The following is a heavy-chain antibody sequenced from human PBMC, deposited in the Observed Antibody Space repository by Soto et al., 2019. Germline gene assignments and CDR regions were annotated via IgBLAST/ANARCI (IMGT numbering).Heavy chain of an antibody. Sequence: EEQLVESGGGLVQPGGSLRLSCAASGFSFSFYSMNWVRQAPGKGLEWLSYISTTSNFIYYADSVKGRFTISRDNAKKSLYLQMNSLRGEDTAVYYCTRGTYTSGMNYWGQGTLVTVSS. CDR1: GFSFSFYS. CDR2: ISTTSNFI. J-gene: IGHJ4*02. V-gene: IGHV3-48*01. CDR3: TRGTYTSGMNY. D-gene: IGHD3-10*01.